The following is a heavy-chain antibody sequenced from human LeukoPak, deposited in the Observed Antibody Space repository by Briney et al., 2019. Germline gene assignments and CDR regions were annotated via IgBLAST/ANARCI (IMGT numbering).Heavy chain of an antibody. CDR2: INHSGSA. J-gene: IGHJ5*02. CDR1: GGSISRYY. V-gene: IGHV4-34*01. D-gene: IGHD6-13*01. CDR3: ARLTYSNNWYFRRGLDNWFDP. Sequence: SETLSLTCSVSGGSISRYYWTWIRQPPGKGLEWIGEINHSGSANYNPSLKSRVTISVDASKSQFSLRLSSVTAADTAVYYCARLTYSNNWYFRRGLDNWFDPWGQGTLVTVSS.